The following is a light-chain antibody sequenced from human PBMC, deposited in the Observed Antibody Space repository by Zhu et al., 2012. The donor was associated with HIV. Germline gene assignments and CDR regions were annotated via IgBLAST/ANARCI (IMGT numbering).Light chain of an antibody. CDR2: GSS. J-gene: IGKJ1*01. Sequence: EIVLTQSPGTLSLPPGERATLSCRASQSISSTYLAWYQQRPGQAPRLLIYGSSNRATGIPDRFSGSGSGTDFTLTISRLEPEDFAVYYCQQYNYSPRTFGQGPRWKSN. CDR3: QQYNYSPRT. CDR1: QSISSTY. V-gene: IGKV3-20*01.